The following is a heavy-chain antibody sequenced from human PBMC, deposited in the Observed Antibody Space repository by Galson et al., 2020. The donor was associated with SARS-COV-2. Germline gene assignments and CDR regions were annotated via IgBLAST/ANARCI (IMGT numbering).Heavy chain of an antibody. J-gene: IGHJ6*03. CDR2: IYYSGST. D-gene: IGHD2-2*01. V-gene: IGHV4-59*12. CDR3: VRGAEERRIRVVVPYYYTYMDG. Sequence: SETLSLTCTVSGGSISSYYWSWIRQPPGKGLEWIGYIYYSGSTNYNPSLKSRVTISVDTSKNQFSLRLSSVTAADTAVYYWVRGAEERRIRVVVPYYYTYMDGWGGGTAVTVSS. CDR1: GGSISSYY.